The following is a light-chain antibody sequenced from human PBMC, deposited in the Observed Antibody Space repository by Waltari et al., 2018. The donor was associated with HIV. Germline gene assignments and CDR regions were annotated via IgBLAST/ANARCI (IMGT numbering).Light chain of an antibody. V-gene: IGLV3-1*01. CDR3: QAWDSSTVV. CDR1: NLGDKY. Sequence: SYELTQPPSVSVSPGQTASIPCSGDNLGDKYACWYQQKPGQYPVLVIYQDSKRPSGIPERFSGSNSGNTATLTISGTQAMDEADYYCQAWDSSTVVFGGGTKLTVL. J-gene: IGLJ2*01. CDR2: QDS.